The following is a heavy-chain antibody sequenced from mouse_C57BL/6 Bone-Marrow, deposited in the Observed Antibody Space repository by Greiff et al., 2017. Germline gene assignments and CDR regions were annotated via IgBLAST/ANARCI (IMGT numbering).Heavy chain of an antibody. CDR3: ARAYGSSYGYFDV. D-gene: IGHD1-1*01. CDR2: TFYSGIT. V-gene: IGHV3-3*01. Sequence: EVQLVESGPSLVRPSQTLSLTCTVTGFSINSDCYWIWIRQFPGNKLEYIGYTFYSGITYYNPSLESRTYITRDTSKNQFSLKLSSVTTEDTATYYCARAYGSSYGYFDVWGTGTTVTVSS. CDR1: GFSINSDCY. J-gene: IGHJ1*03.